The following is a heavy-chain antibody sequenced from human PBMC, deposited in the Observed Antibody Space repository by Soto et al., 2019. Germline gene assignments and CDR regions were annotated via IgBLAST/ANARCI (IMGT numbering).Heavy chain of an antibody. J-gene: IGHJ6*02. Sequence: GESLKISCKGSGYIFTSYWISWVRQMPGKGLEWMGRIDPSDSYTNYSPSFQGHVTISADKSISTAYLQWSSLKASDTAMYYCARLSTDDYGGHYYYYGMDVWGQGTTVTVSS. V-gene: IGHV5-10-1*01. CDR3: ARLSTDDYGGHYYYYGMDV. CDR2: IDPSDSYT. CDR1: GYIFTSYW. D-gene: IGHD4-17*01.